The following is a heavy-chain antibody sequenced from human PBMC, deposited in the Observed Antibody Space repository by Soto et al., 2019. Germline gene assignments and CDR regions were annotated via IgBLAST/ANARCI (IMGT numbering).Heavy chain of an antibody. CDR3: VKQRHYYDSSGYPEDAFDI. CDR1: GFTFSSYA. CDR2: ISSNGGST. J-gene: IGHJ3*02. D-gene: IGHD3-22*01. V-gene: IGHV3-64D*06. Sequence: EVQLVESGGGLVQPGGSLRLSCSASGFTFSSYAMHWVRQAPGKGLEYVSAISSNGGSTYYADSVKGRFTISRDNSKNTLYLQMSSLRAEDTAVYYCVKQRHYYDSSGYPEDAFDIWGQGTMVTVSS.